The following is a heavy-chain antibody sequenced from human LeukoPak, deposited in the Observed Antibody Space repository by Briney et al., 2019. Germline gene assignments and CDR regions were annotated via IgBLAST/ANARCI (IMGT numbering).Heavy chain of an antibody. V-gene: IGHV4-61*01. CDR1: GGSVSSGSYY. CDR3: ARGTYYYDSSGYFFDY. Sequence: SETLSLTCTVSGGSVSSGSYYWSWIRQPPGKGLEWIGYIYYSGSTDYNPSLKSRVTISVDTSKNQFSLKLGSVTAADTAVYYCARGTYYYDSSGYFFDYWGQGTLVTVSS. CDR2: IYYSGST. D-gene: IGHD3-22*01. J-gene: IGHJ4*02.